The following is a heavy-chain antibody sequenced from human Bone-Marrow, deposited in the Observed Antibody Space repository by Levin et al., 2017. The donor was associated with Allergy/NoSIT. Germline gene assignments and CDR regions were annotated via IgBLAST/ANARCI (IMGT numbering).Heavy chain of an antibody. CDR3: AGGRSLGSGFDS. CDR2: IYYDGST. D-gene: IGHD2-15*01. J-gene: IGHJ4*02. Sequence: SETLSLTCTVSGDSITTHYWSWIRQPPGKGLEWIGYIYYDGSTNYNPSLKSRVTISVDTSNSQFSLKLRSLTAADTAVYYCAGGRSLGSGFDSWGQGTLVSVSS. CDR1: GDSITTHY. V-gene: IGHV4-59*11.